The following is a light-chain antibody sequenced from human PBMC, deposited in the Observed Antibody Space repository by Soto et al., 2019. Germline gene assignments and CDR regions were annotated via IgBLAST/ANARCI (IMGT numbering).Light chain of an antibody. J-gene: IGLJ1*01. CDR1: SSDVGDYYY. Sequence: QSALTQPRSVSGSPGQSGTISCTGTSSDVGDYYYVSWYQQHPGKAPKLMIYDVSKRPSGVPDRFSGSKSGNTASLTISGLQGDDEADYYCCSYAGSYTSGVFGTGTKVTVL. V-gene: IGLV2-11*01. CDR3: CSYAGSYTSGV. CDR2: DVS.